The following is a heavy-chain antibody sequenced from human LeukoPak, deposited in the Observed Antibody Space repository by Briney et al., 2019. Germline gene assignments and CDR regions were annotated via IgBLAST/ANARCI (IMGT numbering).Heavy chain of an antibody. Sequence: GGSLRLSCAASGFTFSSYAMSWVRQAPGKGLEWVSAISGSGGSTYYADSVKGRFTISRDNSKNTLYPQMNSLRAEDTAVYYCAKAQMATIKGRVDYWGQGTLVTVSS. CDR1: GFTFSSYA. V-gene: IGHV3-23*01. CDR3: AKAQMATIKGRVDY. D-gene: IGHD5-24*01. J-gene: IGHJ4*02. CDR2: ISGSGGST.